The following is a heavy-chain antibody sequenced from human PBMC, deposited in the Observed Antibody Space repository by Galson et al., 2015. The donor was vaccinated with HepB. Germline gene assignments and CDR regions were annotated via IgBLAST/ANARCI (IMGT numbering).Heavy chain of an antibody. CDR2: ISAYNGNT. CDR3: ARDGGSGSYLGPPYNWFDP. J-gene: IGHJ5*02. D-gene: IGHD3-10*01. V-gene: IGHV1-18*04. CDR1: GYTFTSYG. Sequence: SVKVSCKASGYTFTSYGISWVRQAPGQGLEWMGWISAYNGNTNYAQKLQGRVTMTTDTSTSTAYMELRSLRSDDTAVYYCARDGGSGSYLGPPYNWFDPWGQGTLVTVSS.